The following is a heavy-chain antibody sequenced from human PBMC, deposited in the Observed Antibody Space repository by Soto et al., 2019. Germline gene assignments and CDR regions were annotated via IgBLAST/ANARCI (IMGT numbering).Heavy chain of an antibody. CDR2: IHHIGRT. CDR1: GGSIINDNW. CDR3: AFNGYYALRI. V-gene: IGHV4-4*02. J-gene: IGHJ3*02. D-gene: IGHD5-18*01. Sequence: PSETLSLTCVVSGGSIINDNWWSWVRQPPGKGLEWIGEIHHIGRTSYNPSLKSRVTISVDKSNNQFSLMLNFVTAADTAVYYCAFNGYYALRIWGQGTLVTVSS.